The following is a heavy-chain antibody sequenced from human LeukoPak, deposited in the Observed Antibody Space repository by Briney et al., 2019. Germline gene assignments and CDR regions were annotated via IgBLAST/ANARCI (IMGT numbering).Heavy chain of an antibody. CDR3: ARGPQQQLVLWFDP. Sequence: SETLSLTCAVYGGSFSGYYWSWIRQPPGKGLEWIGEINHSGSTNYNPSLKSRVTISVDTSKNQFSLKLSSVTAADTAVCYCARGPQQQLVLWFDPWGQGTLVTVSS. CDR2: INHSGST. V-gene: IGHV4-34*01. CDR1: GGSFSGYY. D-gene: IGHD6-13*01. J-gene: IGHJ5*02.